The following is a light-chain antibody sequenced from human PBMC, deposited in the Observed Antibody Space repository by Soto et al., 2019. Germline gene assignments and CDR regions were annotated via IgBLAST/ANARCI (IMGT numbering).Light chain of an antibody. CDR3: QQLNSYTLT. CDR2: AAS. V-gene: IGKV1-9*01. Sequence: DIQLTQSPSFLSASVGDRVTITCRASQGISSYLAWYQQKPGKAPKLLIYAASTLQSGVPSRFSGSGSGTEFTLPISSLQPEDFATYYCQQLNSYTLTFGPGTKVDIK. J-gene: IGKJ3*01. CDR1: QGISSY.